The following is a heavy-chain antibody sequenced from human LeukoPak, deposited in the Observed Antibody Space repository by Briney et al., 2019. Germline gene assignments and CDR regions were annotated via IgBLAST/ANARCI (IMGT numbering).Heavy chain of an antibody. CDR2: IYTSGST. CDR1: GGSISSGSYY. Sequence: PSETLSLTCTVSGGSISSGSYYWSRIRQPAGKGLEWIGHIYTSGSTNYNPSLKSRVTISVDTSKNQFSLKLSSVTAADTAVYYCARAPYSSSWYSDYWGQGTLVTVSS. D-gene: IGHD6-13*01. J-gene: IGHJ4*02. CDR3: ARAPYSSSWYSDY. V-gene: IGHV4-61*09.